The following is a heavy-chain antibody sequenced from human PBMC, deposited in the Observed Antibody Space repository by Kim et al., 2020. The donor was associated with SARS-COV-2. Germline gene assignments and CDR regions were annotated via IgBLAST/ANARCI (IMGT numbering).Heavy chain of an antibody. D-gene: IGHD6-13*01. Sequence: SETLSLTCAVYGGSFSGYYWSWIRQPPGKGLEWIGEINHSGSTNYNPSLKSRVTISVDTSKNQFSLKLSSVTAADTAVYYCASNGYSSSRTDYWGQGTLVTVSS. J-gene: IGHJ4*02. CDR1: GGSFSGYY. CDR2: INHSGST. CDR3: ASNGYSSSRTDY. V-gene: IGHV4-34*01.